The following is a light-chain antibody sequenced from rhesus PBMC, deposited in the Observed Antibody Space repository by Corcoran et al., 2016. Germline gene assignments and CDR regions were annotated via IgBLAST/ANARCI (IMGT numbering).Light chain of an antibody. Sequence: DIQMSQSPSSLSASAGDRVTIPCRASQGISSYLNWFQQNQGKAPKLLIYYGKRLASGVPSRFSGSGSGTDFTLTISSLQPEDFATYYCQQGRSNPYSFGQGTKVEIK. CDR2: YGK. J-gene: IGKJ2*01. V-gene: IGKV1-32*02. CDR1: QGISSY. CDR3: QQGRSNPYS.